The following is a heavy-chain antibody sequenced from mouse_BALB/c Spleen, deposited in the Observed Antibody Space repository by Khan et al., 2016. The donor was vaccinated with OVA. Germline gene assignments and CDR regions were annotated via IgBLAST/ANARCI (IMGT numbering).Heavy chain of an antibody. Sequence: DLVKPGASVKLSCKASGYTFTSYWIHWIKQRPGQGLEWIGRIGPGSGNAYYNDMFKDKATLTADTSSNTAYIQLSSLSSEDSAVYYCARKNYCDRGCYAMDYWGQGTSVTVSA. J-gene: IGHJ4*01. CDR1: GYTFTSYW. CDR3: ARKNYCDRGCYAMDY. V-gene: IGHV1S41*01. D-gene: IGHD1-1*01. CDR2: IGPGSGNA.